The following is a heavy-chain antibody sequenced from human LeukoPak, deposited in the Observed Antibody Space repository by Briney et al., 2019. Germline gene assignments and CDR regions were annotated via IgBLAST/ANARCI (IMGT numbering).Heavy chain of an antibody. V-gene: IGHV4-59*01. CDR1: GASTTSSY. J-gene: IGHJ5*02. CDR3: ARDGYGSGRYGWLDP. Sequence: SETPSLTCSVSGASTTSSYGSRIRQTPGKGLERICNIYSGSTNYHPSFESRVTVSLDTSKNQFSLRLTSVTAADTALYYCARDGYGSGRYGWLDPWGQGTLVTVSS. D-gene: IGHD3-10*01. CDR2: IYSGST.